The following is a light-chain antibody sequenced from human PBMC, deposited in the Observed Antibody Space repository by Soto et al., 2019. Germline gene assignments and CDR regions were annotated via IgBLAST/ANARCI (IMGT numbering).Light chain of an antibody. Sequence: ESVLTQSPGTLSLSPGERATLSCRASQSVSSNYLAWYQQKPGQAPRLLIYGASTRASGIPDRFSGSGSGTDFTLTISRLQPDDFATYYCQQYNTFSTFGQGAKVDIK. V-gene: IGKV3-20*01. CDR2: GAS. CDR3: QQYNTFST. CDR1: QSVSSNY. J-gene: IGKJ1*01.